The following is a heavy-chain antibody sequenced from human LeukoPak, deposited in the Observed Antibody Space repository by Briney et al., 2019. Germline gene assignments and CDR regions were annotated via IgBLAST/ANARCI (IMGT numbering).Heavy chain of an antibody. V-gene: IGHV3-23*01. CDR3: AKQTVVMVSDSYYFDY. D-gene: IGHD2-15*01. Sequence: GGSLRLSCAASGFTFSSYAMSWVRQAPGKGLEWVSAISGSGGSTYYADSVKGRFTISRDNSKNTLYLQMNSLRAEDTAVYYCAKQTVVMVSDSYYFDYWGQGTLVTVSS. J-gene: IGHJ4*02. CDR1: GFTFSSYA. CDR2: ISGSGGST.